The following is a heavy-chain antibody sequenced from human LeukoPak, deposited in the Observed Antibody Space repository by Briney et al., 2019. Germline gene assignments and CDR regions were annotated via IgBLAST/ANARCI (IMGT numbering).Heavy chain of an antibody. CDR3: ARGVTGTTIGSFDI. CDR1: GGSIRSYY. V-gene: IGHV4-59*01. D-gene: IGHD1-20*01. J-gene: IGHJ3*02. Sequence: SETLSLTCTVSGGSIRSYYWSWIRQPPGKGLEWIGYIYYSGSTNYNPSLKSRVTISVDTSKNQFSLKLSSVTAADTALYYCARGVTGTTIGSFDIWGQGTMVTVSS. CDR2: IYYSGST.